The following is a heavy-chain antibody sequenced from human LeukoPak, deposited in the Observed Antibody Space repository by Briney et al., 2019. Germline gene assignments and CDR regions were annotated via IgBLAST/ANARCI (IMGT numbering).Heavy chain of an antibody. CDR3: ARLGYYYGSGSYYPHDWFDP. D-gene: IGHD3-10*01. CDR1: GGSISSYY. J-gene: IGHJ5*02. CDR2: IYSSGST. V-gene: IGHV4-59*08. Sequence: SETLSLTCTVSGGSISSYYWSWIRQPPGKGLEWIGYIYSSGSTNYNPSLKSRVTISVATSKNQFSLKVSSVTAADTAVYYCARLGYYYGSGSYYPHDWFDPWGQGTLVTVSS.